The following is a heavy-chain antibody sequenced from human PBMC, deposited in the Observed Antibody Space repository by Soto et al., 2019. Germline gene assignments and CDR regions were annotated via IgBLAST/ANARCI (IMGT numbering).Heavy chain of an antibody. V-gene: IGHV3-13*01. D-gene: IGHD3-3*01. J-gene: IGHJ5*02. CDR2: IGTAGDT. Sequence: EVQLVASGGGLVQPGGSLRLSCAASGFTFSSYDMHWVRQATGKGLEWVSAIGTAGDTYYPGSVKGRFTISRENAKNSLYLQMNSLRAGDTAVYYCARGAYSTYYDFWTFDPWGQGTLVTVSS. CDR1: GFTFSSYD. CDR3: ARGAYSTYYDFWTFDP.